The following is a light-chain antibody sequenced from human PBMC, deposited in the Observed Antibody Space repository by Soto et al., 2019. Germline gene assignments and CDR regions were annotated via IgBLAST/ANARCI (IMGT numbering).Light chain of an antibody. V-gene: IGKV1-33*01. J-gene: IGKJ5*01. Sequence: DIQMTQSPSSLSASVGDRVTITCHARHDINKYLNWYQEKPGKAPKLLIYDASNLQTGVPSRFSGSGYGTHFTFPISSLQPEDIATYYCQRYDSLPPTFGQGTRLDSK. CDR1: HDINKY. CDR2: DAS. CDR3: QRYDSLPPT.